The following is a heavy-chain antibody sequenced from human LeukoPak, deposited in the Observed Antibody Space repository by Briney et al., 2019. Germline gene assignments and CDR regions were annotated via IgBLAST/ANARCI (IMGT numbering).Heavy chain of an antibody. V-gene: IGHV4-59*12. D-gene: IGHD3-10*01. CDR1: GGSISSYH. J-gene: IGHJ4*02. CDR3: ARVGGSGSYSPFDY. Sequence: SETLSLTCTVSGGSISSYHWSWIRQPSGKGLEWIGYIYYSGSTNYNPSLKSRVTLSVDTSKNQFSLKLSSVTAADTAVYYCARVGGSGSYSPFDYWGQGTLVTVSS. CDR2: IYYSGST.